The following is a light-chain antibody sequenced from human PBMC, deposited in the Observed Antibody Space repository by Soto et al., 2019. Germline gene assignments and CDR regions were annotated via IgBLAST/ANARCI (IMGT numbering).Light chain of an antibody. CDR3: QQRTNWALT. V-gene: IGKV3-11*01. Sequence: IVLPQSTSTLSLSPGQRSTLAGMASQSVSNYLAWYQHKPGRAPRLLIYDASNRATGIPARFSGSGSGTDFTLTISSLEPEDFAVYYCQQRTNWALTFGGGTKVDI. CDR2: DAS. CDR1: QSVSNY. J-gene: IGKJ4*01.